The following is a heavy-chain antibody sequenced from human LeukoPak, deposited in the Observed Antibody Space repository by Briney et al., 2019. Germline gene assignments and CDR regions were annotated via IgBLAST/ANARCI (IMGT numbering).Heavy chain of an antibody. V-gene: IGHV1-8*01. CDR1: GYTFTSCD. CDR2: MNPNSGNT. Sequence: ASVKVSYKASGYTFTSCDINWVRQATGQGLEWMGWMNPNSGNTGYAQKFQGRVTMTRNTSMSTAYMELSGLRSEDTAVYYCARGRGRCSGGSCHNWFDPWGQGTLVTVSS. D-gene: IGHD2-15*01. CDR3: ARGRGRCSGGSCHNWFDP. J-gene: IGHJ5*02.